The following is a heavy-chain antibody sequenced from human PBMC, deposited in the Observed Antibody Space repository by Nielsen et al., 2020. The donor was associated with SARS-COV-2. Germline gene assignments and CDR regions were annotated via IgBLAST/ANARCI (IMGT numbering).Heavy chain of an antibody. J-gene: IGHJ4*01. CDR1: GGPMHNYY. V-gene: IGHV4-59*01. CDR2: IYYSGST. D-gene: IGHD3-9*01. CDR3: AREGFDWHYDY. Sequence: SETLSLTCTVSGGPMHNYYWNWIRQPPGKGLEWIGYIYYSGSTNYSPSLKSRVTMSVDTSKNQFSLKLSSVTAADTAVYYCAREGFDWHYDYWGQGALVTVSS.